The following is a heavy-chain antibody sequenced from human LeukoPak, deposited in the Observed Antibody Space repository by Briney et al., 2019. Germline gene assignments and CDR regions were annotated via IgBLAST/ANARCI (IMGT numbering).Heavy chain of an antibody. CDR1: GGTFSSYA. D-gene: IGHD3-16*02. J-gene: IGHJ3*02. V-gene: IGHV1-69*05. CDR2: IIPIFGTA. CDR3: ARHAGSYRYTLPTDAFDI. Sequence: SVKVSCKASGGTFSSYAISWVRQAPGQGLEWMGRIIPIFGTANYAQKFRGRVTITTDESTSTAYMELSSLRSEDTAVYYCARHAGSYRYTLPTDAFDIWGQGTMVTVSS.